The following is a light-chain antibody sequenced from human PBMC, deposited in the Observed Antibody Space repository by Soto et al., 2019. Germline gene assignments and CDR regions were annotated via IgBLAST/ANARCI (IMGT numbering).Light chain of an antibody. V-gene: IGKV1-5*01. Sequence: DIHMAQSPSTLSACGGDRFTVTCRASQSISSWLAWYQQKPGKAPKLLIYDASSLESGVPSRFSGSGPGTEFTLTISSLQPDDFATYYCQQYNSYLTFGQGTKV. CDR3: QQYNSYLT. CDR1: QSISSW. CDR2: DAS. J-gene: IGKJ1*01.